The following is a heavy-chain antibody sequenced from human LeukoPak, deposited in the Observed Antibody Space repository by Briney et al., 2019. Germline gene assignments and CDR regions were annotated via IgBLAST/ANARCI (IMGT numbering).Heavy chain of an antibody. Sequence: GGSLRLSCAASGLTFSKYWMSWVRQAPGKGLEWVAIINEDGTGKYYVDSVKGRFTISRDNAENALYLQMNSLRAEDTAVYYCARAWSRYCSSTSCYAGDYWGQGTLVTVSS. V-gene: IGHV3-7*05. CDR1: GLTFSKYW. D-gene: IGHD2-2*01. CDR3: ARAWSRYCSSTSCYAGDY. J-gene: IGHJ4*02. CDR2: INEDGTGK.